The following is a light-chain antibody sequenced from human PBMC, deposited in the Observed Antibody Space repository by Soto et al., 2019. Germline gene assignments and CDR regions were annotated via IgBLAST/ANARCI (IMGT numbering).Light chain of an antibody. Sequence: EVLMTQSAATLSVSPWDRATLSCGASQSINSNLAWYQQQPGQAPRVLIYAASTRATAVPDRFSGSGSGTDFTLTITSLQSEDFAVYYCQHRSSWPLTFGGGTKVDIK. CDR2: AAS. CDR1: QSINSN. V-gene: IGKV3-15*01. CDR3: QHRSSWPLT. J-gene: IGKJ4*01.